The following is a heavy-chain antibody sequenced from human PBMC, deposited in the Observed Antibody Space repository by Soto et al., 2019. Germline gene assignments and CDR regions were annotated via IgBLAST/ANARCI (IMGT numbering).Heavy chain of an antibody. J-gene: IGHJ4*02. CDR1: GFTFSSIA. CDR3: AKGGVGPRGTYYMNDY. CDR2: LSGSGHST. D-gene: IGHD1-26*01. V-gene: IGHV3-23*01. Sequence: GGSLRLSCAASGFTFSSIAMTWVRQAPGKGLDWVSTLSGSGHSTYYADSVKGRFTISRDNSKNSLYLQMESLRAEDTAVYYCAKGGVGPRGTYYMNDYWGQGTLVTVSS.